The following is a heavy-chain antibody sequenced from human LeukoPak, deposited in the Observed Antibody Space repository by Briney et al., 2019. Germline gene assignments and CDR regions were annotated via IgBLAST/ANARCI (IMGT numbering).Heavy chain of an antibody. V-gene: IGHV2-5*02. J-gene: IGHJ4*02. D-gene: IGHD2-15*01. Sequence: SGPTLVNPTQTLTLTCTFSGFSLSTSGVGVGWIRQPPGKALEWLALIYWDDGKRYSPSLKSRLTITKDTSKNQAVLTMTNTDPVDTATYYCAHSPKPPHCTGGSCYFFDYWGQGTLVTVSS. CDR2: IYWDDGK. CDR3: AHSPKPPHCTGGSCYFFDY. CDR1: GFSLSTSGVG.